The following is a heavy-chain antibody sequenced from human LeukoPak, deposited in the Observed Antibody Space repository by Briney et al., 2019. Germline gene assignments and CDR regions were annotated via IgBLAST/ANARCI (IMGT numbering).Heavy chain of an antibody. CDR3: ARTEGVVVAEEIYMDV. Sequence: ASVKVSCKASGYTFTGYYMHWVRQAPGQGLEWMGWISGFNGNINYAQKFQGRVTMTTDTSTSTAYMELRSLRSDDTVVYYCARTEGVVVAEEIYMDVWGKGTTVTVSS. J-gene: IGHJ6*03. D-gene: IGHD2-15*01. CDR2: ISGFNGNI. CDR1: GYTFTGYY. V-gene: IGHV1-18*04.